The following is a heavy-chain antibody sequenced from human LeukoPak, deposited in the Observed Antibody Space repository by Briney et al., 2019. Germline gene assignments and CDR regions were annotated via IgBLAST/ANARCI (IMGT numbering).Heavy chain of an antibody. J-gene: IGHJ3*02. D-gene: IGHD3-22*01. V-gene: IGHV3-43*01. CDR1: GFTFDDYI. Sequence: GGSLRLSCAASGFTFDDYIMHWVRQAPGKGLEWVSLISWDGDTTYYADSVKGRFTISRDNSKNSLYLLMNSLTTEDTALYYCAKARGLIGGAFDIWGRGTMVTVSS. CDR2: ISWDGDTT. CDR3: AKARGLIGGAFDI.